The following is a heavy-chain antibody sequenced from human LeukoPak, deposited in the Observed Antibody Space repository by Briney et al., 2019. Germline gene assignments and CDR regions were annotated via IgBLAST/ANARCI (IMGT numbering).Heavy chain of an antibody. D-gene: IGHD2-2*01. J-gene: IGHJ2*01. CDR2: IYSSGST. CDR1: GFNVSNNY. Sequence: GGSLRLSCAASGFNVSNNYMTWVRQAPGKGLEWVSLIYSSGSTYYADSVKGRFTISRDNSKNTLYLQMNSLRAGDTAVYYCAREVLDSTSRSWDLDLWGRGTLVTVSS. V-gene: IGHV3-53*01. CDR3: AREVLDSTSRSWDLDL.